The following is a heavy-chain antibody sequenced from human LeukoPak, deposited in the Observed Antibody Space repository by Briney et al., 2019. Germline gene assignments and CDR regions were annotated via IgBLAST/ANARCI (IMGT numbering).Heavy chain of an antibody. CDR1: GFTFSSYA. J-gene: IGHJ6*03. Sequence: PGGSLRLSCAASGFTFSSYAMSWVRQAPGKGLEWVSAISGSGGSTYYADPVKGRFTISRDNSKNTLYLQMNSLRAEDTAVYYCAKDAGSDYYYYMDVWGKGTTVTVSS. CDR2: ISGSGGST. CDR3: AKDAGSDYYYYMDV. V-gene: IGHV3-23*01. D-gene: IGHD3-10*01.